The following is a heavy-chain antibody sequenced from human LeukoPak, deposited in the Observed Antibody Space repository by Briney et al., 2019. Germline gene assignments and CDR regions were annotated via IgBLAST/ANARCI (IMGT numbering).Heavy chain of an antibody. CDR2: IIPIFGTA. V-gene: IGHV1-69*06. D-gene: IGHD3-9*01. J-gene: IGHJ4*02. Sequence: SVNDSCKASGGTLSSYPISWVRQAPGQGLEWMGGIIPIFGTANYAQKFQGSVTITANKSTSTAYKELSSLRSEDTAVYYCARGGDYDILTGFDYWGQGTLVTVSS. CDR3: ARGGDYDILTGFDY. CDR1: GGTLSSYP.